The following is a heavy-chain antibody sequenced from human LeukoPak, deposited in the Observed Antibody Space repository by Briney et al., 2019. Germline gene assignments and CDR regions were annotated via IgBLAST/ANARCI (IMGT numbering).Heavy chain of an antibody. V-gene: IGHV4-34*01. J-gene: IGHJ4*02. CDR3: ARSPRD. Sequence: PSETLSLTCAVYGGSFSGYYWSWIRQPPGKGLEWIGEINHSGSTNYNPSLKSRVTISVDTSKNQFSLKLNSVTAADTAVYYCARSPRDWGQGTLVTVSS. CDR1: GGSFSGYY. CDR2: INHSGST.